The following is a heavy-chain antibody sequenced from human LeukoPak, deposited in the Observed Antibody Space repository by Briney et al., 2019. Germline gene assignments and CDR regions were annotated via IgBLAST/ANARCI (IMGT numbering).Heavy chain of an antibody. Sequence: ASVKVSCKASGYTFTGYYMHWVRQAPGQGLEWMGWINPNSGGTNYAQKFQGRVTMTRDTSISTAYMELRSLRSDDTAVYYCARDGPPYDFWSGYSVGYYYGMDVWGQGTTVTVSS. D-gene: IGHD3-3*01. CDR1: GYTFTGYY. J-gene: IGHJ6*02. V-gene: IGHV1-2*02. CDR2: INPNSGGT. CDR3: ARDGPPYDFWSGYSVGYYYGMDV.